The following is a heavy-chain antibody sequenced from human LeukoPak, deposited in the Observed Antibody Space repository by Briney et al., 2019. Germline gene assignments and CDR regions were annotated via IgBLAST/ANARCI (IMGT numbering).Heavy chain of an antibody. Sequence: KPGGSLRLSCTASVFTFRNAWMSWVRQAPGKGLEWVGRIKSKTDGGTTDYAAPVKGRFTISRDDSKNTLYLQMNSLKTEDTAVYYCTTDRERYFDWSRGYFDYWGQGTLVTVSS. CDR3: TTDRERYFDWSRGYFDY. V-gene: IGHV3-15*01. J-gene: IGHJ4*02. D-gene: IGHD3-9*01. CDR1: VFTFRNAW. CDR2: IKSKTDGGTT.